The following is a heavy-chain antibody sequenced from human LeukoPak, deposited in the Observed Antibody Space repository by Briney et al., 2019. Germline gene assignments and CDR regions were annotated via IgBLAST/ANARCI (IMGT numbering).Heavy chain of an antibody. J-gene: IGHJ4*02. Sequence: GGSLRLSCAASGFTFSSYPMSWVRQAPGKGLEWVGFIRSKAYGGTTEYAASVKGRFTISRDDSKSIAYLQMNSLKTEDTAVYYCTRAYDFWSGYPLARSFDYWGQGTLVTVSS. CDR2: IRSKAYGGTT. CDR1: GFTFSSYP. CDR3: TRAYDFWSGYPLARSFDY. V-gene: IGHV3-49*02. D-gene: IGHD3-3*01.